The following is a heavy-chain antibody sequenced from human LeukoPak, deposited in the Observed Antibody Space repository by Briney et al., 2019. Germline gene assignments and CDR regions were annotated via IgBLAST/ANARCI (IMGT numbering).Heavy chain of an antibody. CDR2: IFHSGST. V-gene: IGHV4-30-2*01. CDR3: ARTGCSSISCYHRYNWFDP. D-gene: IGHD2-2*01. CDR1: GGSISNSNYY. Sequence: TSETLSLTCTVSGGSISNSNYYWNWIRQPPGKGLEWIGYIFHSGSTYYIPSLKSRVTISVDRSKNQFSLELNSVTAADTAVYYCARTGCSSISCYHRYNWFDPWGQGTLVTVSS. J-gene: IGHJ5*02.